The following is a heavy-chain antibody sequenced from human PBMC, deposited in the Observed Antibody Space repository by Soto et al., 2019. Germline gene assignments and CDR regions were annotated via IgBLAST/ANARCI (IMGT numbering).Heavy chain of an antibody. CDR2: IVVGSGNT. V-gene: IGHV1-58*01. D-gene: IGHD3-3*02. J-gene: IGHJ5*02. Sequence: SVKVSCKASGFTFTSSAVQWVRQARGQRLEWIGWIVVGSGNTNYAQKFQERVTITRDMSTSTAYMELSRLRSEDTAVYYCAARGPHFWSGYYTGYDWFDPWGQGTLVTVYS. CDR1: GFTFTSSA. CDR3: AARGPHFWSGYYTGYDWFDP.